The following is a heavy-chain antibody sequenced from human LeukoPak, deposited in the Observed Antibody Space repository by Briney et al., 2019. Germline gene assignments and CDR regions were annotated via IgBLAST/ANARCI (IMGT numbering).Heavy chain of an antibody. CDR3: ASSSPGYYYYYGMDV. D-gene: IGHD2-2*01. Sequence: SETLSLTCTVSGGSISSYYWSWIRQPPGKGLEWIGYIYYSGSPNYNPSLKSRVTISVDTSKNQFSLKLSSVTAADTAVYYCASSSPGYYYYYGMDVWGQGTTVTVSS. CDR2: IYYSGSP. CDR1: GGSISSYY. V-gene: IGHV4-59*08. J-gene: IGHJ6*02.